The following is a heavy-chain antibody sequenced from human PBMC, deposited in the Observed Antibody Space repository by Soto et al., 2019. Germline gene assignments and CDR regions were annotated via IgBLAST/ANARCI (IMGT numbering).Heavy chain of an antibody. D-gene: IGHD2-15*01. Sequence: SETLSLTCTVSGGSISSSSYYWGWIRQPPGKGLEWIGSIYYSGSTYYNPSLKSRVTISVDTSKSQFSLKLSSVTAADTAVYYCARHGCSGGSCYSDYYYMDVWGKGTTVTVSS. CDR3: ARHGCSGGSCYSDYYYMDV. CDR1: GGSISSSSYY. CDR2: IYYSGST. V-gene: IGHV4-39*01. J-gene: IGHJ6*03.